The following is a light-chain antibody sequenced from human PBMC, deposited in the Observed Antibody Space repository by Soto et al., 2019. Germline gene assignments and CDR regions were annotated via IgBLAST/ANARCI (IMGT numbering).Light chain of an antibody. V-gene: IGLV1-40*01. CDR1: SSNIGAGYD. J-gene: IGLJ2*01. Sequence: QSVLTQPPSVSGAPGQRVTISFTWSSSNIGAGYDVHWYQQLPGTAPKLLIYGNSNRPSGVPDRFSGSKSGTSASLAITGLQAEDEADYDCQSYDSSLSGSVFGGGTKLTVL. CDR3: QSYDSSLSGSV. CDR2: GNS.